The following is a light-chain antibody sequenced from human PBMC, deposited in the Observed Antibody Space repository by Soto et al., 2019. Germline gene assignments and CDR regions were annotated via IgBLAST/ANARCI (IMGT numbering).Light chain of an antibody. CDR1: QGISSY. CDR2: AAS. CDR3: QQLNSYPLA. J-gene: IGKJ4*01. Sequence: DIQLTQSPSFLSASVGDRVTITCRASQGISSYLAWYQQKPGKAPKLLIYAASTLHSGVPSRFSASGSGTEFTLTISSLQPEDFATYYCQQLNSYPLAFGGGTKVEIK. V-gene: IGKV1-9*01.